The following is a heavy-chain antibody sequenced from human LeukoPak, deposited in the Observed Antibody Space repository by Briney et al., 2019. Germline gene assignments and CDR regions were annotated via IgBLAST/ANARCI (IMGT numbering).Heavy chain of an antibody. CDR1: GGTFSSYA. D-gene: IGHD5-18*01. Sequence: GASVKVSCKASGGTFSSYAISWVRQAPGQGLEWMGGIIPIFGTANYAQKFQGRVTITADESTSTAYMELSSLRSEEPAVYYCARARSGYSYGWDAFDIWGQGTMVTVSS. J-gene: IGHJ3*02. CDR2: IIPIFGTA. V-gene: IGHV1-69*13. CDR3: ARARSGYSYGWDAFDI.